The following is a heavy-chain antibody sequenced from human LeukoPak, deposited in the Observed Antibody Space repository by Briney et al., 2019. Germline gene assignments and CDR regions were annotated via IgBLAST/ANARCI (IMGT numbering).Heavy chain of an antibody. CDR3: ARVGGANYYFDY. V-gene: IGHV3-66*01. J-gene: IGHJ4*02. CDR2: IYSGGDS. CDR1: GFTVSTNY. Sequence: GGSLRLSCAASGFTVSTNYMSWVRQAPGKGLEWVSVIYSGGDSFYADSVKGRFTISRDNSKNTLYPQMNSLRAEDTAVYYCARVGGANYYFDYWGQGTLVTVSS. D-gene: IGHD4/OR15-4a*01.